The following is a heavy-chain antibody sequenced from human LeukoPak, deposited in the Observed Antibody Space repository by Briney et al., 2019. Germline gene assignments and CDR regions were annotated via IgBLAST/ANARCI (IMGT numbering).Heavy chain of an antibody. CDR3: AKQAGGSGSYYYY. CDR1: GFTFSSYA. V-gene: IGHV3-23*01. Sequence: GGSLRLSCAASGFTFSSYAMTWVRQAPGKGLEGVSAISGSGGSTYYADSVKGRFTISRDNSKNTLYLQMSSLRAEDTAVYYCAKQAGGSGSYYYYWGQGTLVTVSS. J-gene: IGHJ4*02. D-gene: IGHD3-10*01. CDR2: ISGSGGST.